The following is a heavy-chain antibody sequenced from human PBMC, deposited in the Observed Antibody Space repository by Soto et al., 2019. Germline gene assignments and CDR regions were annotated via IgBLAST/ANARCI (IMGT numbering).Heavy chain of an antibody. CDR1: GFTFSSYG. V-gene: IGHV3-30*18. CDR2: ISYDGSNK. J-gene: IGHJ4*02. D-gene: IGHD1-1*01. CDR3: AKLCVTTAEYFDY. Sequence: PGGSLRLSCAASGFTFSSYGMHWVRQAPGKGLEWVAVISYDGSNKYYADSVKGRFTISRDNSKNTLYLQMNSLRAEDTAVYYCAKLCVTTAEYFDYWGQGTLVTVSS.